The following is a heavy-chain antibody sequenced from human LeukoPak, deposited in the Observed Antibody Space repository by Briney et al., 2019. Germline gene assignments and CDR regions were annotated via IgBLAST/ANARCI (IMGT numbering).Heavy chain of an antibody. Sequence: GGSLRLSCAASGFTVEAHFMSWVRQAPGKGLEWVSVLYHGDRTYYADSVKGRFTISSDSSKNTLYLQMKSLRDEDTAVYYCARDRDDSSEFHYFDYWGQGALVTVSS. CDR1: GFTVEAHF. CDR3: ARDRDDSSEFHYFDY. J-gene: IGHJ4*02. V-gene: IGHV3-66*02. D-gene: IGHD3-22*01. CDR2: LYHGDRT.